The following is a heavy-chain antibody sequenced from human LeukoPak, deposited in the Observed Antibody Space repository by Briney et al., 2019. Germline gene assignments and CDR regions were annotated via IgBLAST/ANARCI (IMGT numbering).Heavy chain of an antibody. Sequence: GGSLRLSCAASGFTFSSYWMHWVRQAPGKGLVWVSRINSDGSITTYADSVKGRFTISRDNAKNTLYLQMNSLRAEDTAVYYCARGVAGYDFWSGSEYWGKGTLVTVSS. CDR1: GFTFSSYW. V-gene: IGHV3-74*01. CDR2: INSDGSIT. D-gene: IGHD3-3*01. CDR3: ARGVAGYDFWSGSEY. J-gene: IGHJ4*02.